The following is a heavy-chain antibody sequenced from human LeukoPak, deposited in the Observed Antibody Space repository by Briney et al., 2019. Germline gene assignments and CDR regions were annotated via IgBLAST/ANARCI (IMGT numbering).Heavy chain of an antibody. Sequence: GGSLRLSCAASGFTFSSYAMSWVRQAPGKGLEWVSAIYSGGSTYYADSVKGRFTISRDNSKNTLYLQMNSLRAEDTAVYYCARDDSSGTHHDAFDIWGQGTMVTVSS. CDR2: IYSGGST. J-gene: IGHJ3*02. CDR1: GFTFSSYA. CDR3: ARDDSSGTHHDAFDI. D-gene: IGHD3-22*01. V-gene: IGHV3-66*01.